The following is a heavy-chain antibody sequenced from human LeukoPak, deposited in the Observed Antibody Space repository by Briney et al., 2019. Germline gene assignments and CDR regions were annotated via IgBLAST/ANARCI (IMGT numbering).Heavy chain of an antibody. D-gene: IGHD5-24*01. J-gene: IGHJ4*02. V-gene: IGHV3-7*05. CDR3: ARYGDGYSNPFDD. CDR2: IKQDGSEK. Sequence: HGGSLRHSCAASGFTFSSYWMSWVRQAPGKGLEWVANIKQDGSEKYYVDTVKGRFTISRDNAKNSLYLQMNSLRAEDTAVYYCARYGDGYSNPFDDLGLGTLVTVSS. CDR1: GFTFSSYW.